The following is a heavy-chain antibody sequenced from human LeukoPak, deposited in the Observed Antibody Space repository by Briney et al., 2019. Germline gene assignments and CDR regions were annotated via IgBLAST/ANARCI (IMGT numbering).Heavy chain of an antibody. Sequence: SETPSLTCTVSGGSISSYYWSWIRQPAGKGLEWIGRIYTSGSTNYNPSLKSRVTMSVDTSKNQFSLKLISVTAADTALYYCARFSVSQAWFAPWGQGTLVTVSS. J-gene: IGHJ5*02. V-gene: IGHV4-4*07. CDR1: GGSISSYY. CDR3: ARFSVSQAWFAP. CDR2: IYTSGST.